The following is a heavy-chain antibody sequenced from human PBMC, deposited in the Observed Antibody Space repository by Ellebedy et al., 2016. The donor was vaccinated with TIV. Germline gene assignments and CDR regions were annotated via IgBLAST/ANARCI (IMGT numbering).Heavy chain of an antibody. CDR3: ARPDYDSNGFYLR. CDR2: IYYTVRT. V-gene: IGHV4-39*01. CDR1: GGSISRSSYY. Sequence: MPSETLSLTCAVSGGSISRSSYYWGRIRQPPRKGLEWIGSIYYTVRTYYNPSLKSRVSISVATSKNQISLKLSSVTAADTAVYYCARPDYDSNGFYLRWGQGTLVTVSS. D-gene: IGHD3-22*01. J-gene: IGHJ4*02.